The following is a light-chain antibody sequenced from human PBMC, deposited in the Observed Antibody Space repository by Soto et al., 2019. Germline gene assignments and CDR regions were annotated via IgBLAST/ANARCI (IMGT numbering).Light chain of an antibody. CDR2: DAS. CDR3: QQYENYWT. V-gene: IGKV1D-16*01. Sequence: DIQMTKPPSSLSASVGDRVTITCRASQGIRTWLAWYQQKPEKAPKTLIFDASTLQSGVPSRFSGSGSGTEFTLTISNLQPDDIATYYCQQYENYWTFGQGTKVDI. J-gene: IGKJ1*01. CDR1: QGIRTW.